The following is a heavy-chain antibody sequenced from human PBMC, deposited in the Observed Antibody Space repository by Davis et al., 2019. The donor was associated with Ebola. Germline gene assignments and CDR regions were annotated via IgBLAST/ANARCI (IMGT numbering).Heavy chain of an antibody. CDR2: IKQDGSDK. Sequence: GESLKISCAASGFTVGSKYMSWVRQAPGKGPEWVGKIKQDGSDKYYLDSVKGRFTISRDNAKNSLFLQMNSLRDEDTAVYYCAKDSGWKMSPWGQGTLVTVSS. D-gene: IGHD6-19*01. CDR1: GFTVGSKY. CDR3: AKDSGWKMSP. V-gene: IGHV3-7*01. J-gene: IGHJ5*02.